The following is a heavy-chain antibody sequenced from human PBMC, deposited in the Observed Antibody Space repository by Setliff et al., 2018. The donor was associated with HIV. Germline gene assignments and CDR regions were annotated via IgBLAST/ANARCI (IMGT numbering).Heavy chain of an antibody. D-gene: IGHD3-22*01. J-gene: IGHJ3*02. CDR3: ARDDPLYYDSSGYYYVVAFDI. Sequence: ASVKVSCKASGYNFTNCGIGWVRQAPGQGLEYLGWIGTYSGNTDYAQSVQGRVTMTTDTSTSTAYMELRSLRSDDTAVYYCARDDPLYYDSSGYYYVVAFDIWGQGTMVTVSS. CDR2: IGTYSGNT. V-gene: IGHV1-18*01. CDR1: GYNFTNCG.